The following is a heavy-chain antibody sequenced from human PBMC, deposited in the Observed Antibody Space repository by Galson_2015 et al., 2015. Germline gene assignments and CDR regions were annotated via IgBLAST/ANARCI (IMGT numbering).Heavy chain of an antibody. CDR2: IYPGDSHT. CDR1: GYSFTNYF. D-gene: IGHD2-8*01. V-gene: IGHV5-51*01. J-gene: IGHJ4*02. CDR3: ASQTLCTNGVCYFDS. Sequence: QSGAEVKKPGESLKTSCKASGYSFTNYFIGWVRQMPGKGLEWMGVIYPGDSHTRYSPSFPGQVTLSADKSITTAYLQWDSLTASDTAMYYCASQTLCTNGVCYFDSWGQGTLVTVSS.